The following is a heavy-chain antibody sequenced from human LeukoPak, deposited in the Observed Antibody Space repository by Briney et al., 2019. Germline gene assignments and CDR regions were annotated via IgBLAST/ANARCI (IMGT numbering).Heavy chain of an antibody. Sequence: GGSLRLSCAASGFAFSSYEMNWVRQAPGKGLEWVSYISSSGSTIYYADSVKGRFTISRDNAKNSLYLQMNSLRAEDTAVYYCARSQERGFIVVVPAAGGFDYWGQGTLVTVSS. CDR1: GFAFSSYE. CDR2: ISSSGSTI. CDR3: ARSQERGFIVVVPAAGGFDY. D-gene: IGHD2-2*01. J-gene: IGHJ4*02. V-gene: IGHV3-48*03.